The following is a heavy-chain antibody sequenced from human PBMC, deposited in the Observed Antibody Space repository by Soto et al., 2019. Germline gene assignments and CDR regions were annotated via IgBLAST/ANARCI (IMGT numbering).Heavy chain of an antibody. D-gene: IGHD2-21*02. CDR1: GFIFSNYA. V-gene: IGHV3-23*01. CDR3: AKDSRAFCGGDCSKDY. J-gene: IGHJ4*02. Sequence: PGGSLRLSCAASGFIFSNYAMTWVRQGPGRGLEWVSTTSFSGGRTYYADSVKGRFTISRDNSNNTLFLQMSSLRAEDTAIYYCAKDSRAFCGGDCSKDYWGQGTLVTVS. CDR2: TSFSGGRT.